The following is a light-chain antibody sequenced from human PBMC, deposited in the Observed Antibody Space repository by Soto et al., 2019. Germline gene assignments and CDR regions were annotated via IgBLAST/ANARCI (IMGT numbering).Light chain of an antibody. CDR3: AAWDDSLNGAV. J-gene: IGLJ7*01. CDR2: SNN. Sequence: QSXLTQPXXASGXXXXXVXXXXSGSSSNIGSNTVNWYQQLPGTAPKLLIYSNNQRPSGVPDRFSGSKSGTSASLAISGLQSEDEADYYCAAWDDSLNGAVFGGGTQLTVL. V-gene: IGLV1-44*01. CDR1: SSNIGSNT.